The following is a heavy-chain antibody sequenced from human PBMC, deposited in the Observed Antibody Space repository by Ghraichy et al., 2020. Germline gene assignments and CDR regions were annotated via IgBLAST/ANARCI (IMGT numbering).Heavy chain of an antibody. J-gene: IGHJ4*02. V-gene: IGHV4-61*02. CDR1: GASVSTGSYY. CDR2: IYTTGST. Sequence: SETLSLTCTVSGASVSTGSYYWSWIRQPAGKGPECIGRIYTTGSTNYNPSLKSRVTISSGTSKNQFSLKLTSVTAADTAVYYCVRDNMRGWRFYSWGQGTLVTVSS. CDR3: VRDNMRGWRFYS. D-gene: IGHD6-19*01.